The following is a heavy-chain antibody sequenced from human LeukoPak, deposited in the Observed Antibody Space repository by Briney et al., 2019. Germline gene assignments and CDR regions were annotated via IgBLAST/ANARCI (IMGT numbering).Heavy chain of an antibody. Sequence: PSETLSLTCALYGGSFSGYYWSWIRQPPGKGLEWIGEIYHSGSTNYNPPLKSRVTISVDTSKNLFSLKLSSVTAADTAVYYCARGQSAAGTGYWGQGTLVTVSS. J-gene: IGHJ4*02. CDR3: ARGQSAAGTGY. D-gene: IGHD6-13*01. CDR2: IYHSGST. V-gene: IGHV4-34*01. CDR1: GGSFSGYY.